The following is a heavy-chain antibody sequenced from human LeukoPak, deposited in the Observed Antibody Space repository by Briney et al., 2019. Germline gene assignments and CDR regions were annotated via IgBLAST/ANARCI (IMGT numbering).Heavy chain of an antibody. Sequence: SETLSFTCAVYGGSFSGYYWSWIRQPPGKGLEWIGEINHSGSTNYNPSLKSRVTISVDTSKNQFSLKLSSVTAADTAVYYCARASYVNYGMDVWGQGTTVTVSS. D-gene: IGHD3-16*01. CDR2: INHSGST. V-gene: IGHV4-34*01. J-gene: IGHJ6*02. CDR3: ARASYVNYGMDV. CDR1: GGSFSGYY.